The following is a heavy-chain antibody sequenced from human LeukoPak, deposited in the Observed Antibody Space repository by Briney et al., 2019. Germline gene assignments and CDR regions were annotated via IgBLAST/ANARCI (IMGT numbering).Heavy chain of an antibody. CDR1: RFRFGRDW. Sequence: GGSLRLPCVASRFRFGRDWISWVRQAPGKGLEWVACVKQDGTEKNYVVSVWGRFTVSVDNGKNSLYLQMNSLRAEDTAKYYCATLDSTKSVLWGRGTAVIVSS. CDR3: ATLDSTKSVL. J-gene: IGHJ1*01. V-gene: IGHV3-7*01. CDR2: VKQDGTEK. D-gene: IGHD2-2*01.